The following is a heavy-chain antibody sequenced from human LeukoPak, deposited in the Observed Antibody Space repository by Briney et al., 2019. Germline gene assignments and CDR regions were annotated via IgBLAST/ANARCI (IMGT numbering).Heavy chain of an antibody. V-gene: IGHV4-34*01. Sequence: SETLSLTCAVYGSFSDHSWSWVRQPPGKGLEWIGEIDEWRRTSYNPSLKSRVTMSVDTSKNQFSMKLNSVTAADTAVYFCARHGGPYSRHPYYYYYMDVWDKGTTVTVSS. CDR3: ARHGGPYSRHPYYYYYMDV. J-gene: IGHJ6*03. CDR1: GSFSDHS. CDR2: IDEWRRT. D-gene: IGHD2-15*01.